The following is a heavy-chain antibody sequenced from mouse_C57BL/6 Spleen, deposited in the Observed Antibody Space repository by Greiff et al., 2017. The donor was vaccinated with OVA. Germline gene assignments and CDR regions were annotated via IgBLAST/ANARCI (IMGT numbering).Heavy chain of an antibody. CDR1: GYTFTDHT. V-gene: IGHV1-78*01. CDR3: AKRDGSSSWAMDY. J-gene: IGHJ4*01. D-gene: IGHD1-1*01. Sequence: VQLQQSDAELVKPGASVKISCKASGYTFTDHTIHWMKQRPEQGLEWIGYIYPRAGSTKYNEKFKGKATLTAAKSSSTAYMQLNSLTSEDSAVYVCAKRDGSSSWAMDYWGQGTSVTVSS. CDR2: IYPRAGST.